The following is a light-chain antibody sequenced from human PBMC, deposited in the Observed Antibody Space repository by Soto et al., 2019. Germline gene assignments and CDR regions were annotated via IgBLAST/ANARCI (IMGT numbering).Light chain of an antibody. V-gene: IGLV2-14*01. CDR1: SSDIGGYYY. CDR2: QVS. CDR3: TSYSSSSTFYV. Sequence: QSVLTQPASVSGSPGQSITISCTGTSSDIGGYYYVSWYQHHPGKAPKLMIYQVSNRPSGVSNRFSGSKSGNTASLTISGLQAEDEADCYCTSYSSSSTFYVFGTGTKVTVL. J-gene: IGLJ1*01.